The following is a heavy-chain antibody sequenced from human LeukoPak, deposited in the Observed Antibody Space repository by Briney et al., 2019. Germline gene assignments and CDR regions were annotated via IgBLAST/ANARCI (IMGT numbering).Heavy chain of an antibody. D-gene: IGHD3-10*01. CDR2: IIPIFGTA. CDR3: ARDRRYCYGSGSPNWFDP. Sequence: SVKVSCKASGGTFSSYAISWVRQAPGQGLEWMGGIIPIFGTANYAQKFQGRVTITTDESTSTAYMELSSLRSEDTAVYYCARDRRYCYGSGSPNWFDPWGQGTLVTVSS. V-gene: IGHV1-69*05. CDR1: GGTFSSYA. J-gene: IGHJ5*02.